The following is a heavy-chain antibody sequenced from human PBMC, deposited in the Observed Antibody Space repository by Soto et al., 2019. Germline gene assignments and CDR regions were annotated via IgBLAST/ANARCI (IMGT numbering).Heavy chain of an antibody. CDR3: AKDSRPRAFDI. CDR1: GFTFSSYG. Sequence: GGSLRISCAASGFTFSSYGMHWVRQAPGKGLEWVAVISYDGSNKYYADSVKGRFTISRDNSKNTLYLQMNSLRAEDTAVYYCAKDSRPRAFDIWGQGTMVTVSS. V-gene: IGHV3-30*18. CDR2: ISYDGSNK. J-gene: IGHJ3*02.